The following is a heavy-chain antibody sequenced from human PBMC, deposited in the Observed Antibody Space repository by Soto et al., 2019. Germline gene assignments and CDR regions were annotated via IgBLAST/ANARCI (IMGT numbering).Heavy chain of an antibody. Sequence: EVQLVESGGDFVQPGGSLRLSCAGSGFLFSAYWMSWVRHRPGKGLEWVAMIKRASSGTHYVESVQGRFTISRDNAKNSLYLQMNALRVEDTAVYYCATLDTAEIQTAAYWGQGTLVTVSS. CDR3: ATLDTAEIQTAAY. CDR2: IKRASSGT. J-gene: IGHJ4*02. CDR1: GFLFSAYW. D-gene: IGHD5-18*01. V-gene: IGHV3-7*01.